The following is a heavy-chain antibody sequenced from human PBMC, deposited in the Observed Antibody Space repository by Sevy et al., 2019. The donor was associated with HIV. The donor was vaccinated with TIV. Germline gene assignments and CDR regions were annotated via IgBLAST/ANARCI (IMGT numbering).Heavy chain of an antibody. CDR2: ISSSSSYI. Sequence: GGSLRLSCAASGFTFSSYSMNWVRQAPGKGLEWVSSISSSSSYIYYGDSLKGRFTISRDNAKNSLYLQMNSLRAEDTAVYYCARDATMIVEGAYYYYGMDVWGQGTTVTVSS. CDR1: GFTFSSYS. J-gene: IGHJ6*02. CDR3: ARDATMIVEGAYYYYGMDV. V-gene: IGHV3-21*01. D-gene: IGHD3-22*01.